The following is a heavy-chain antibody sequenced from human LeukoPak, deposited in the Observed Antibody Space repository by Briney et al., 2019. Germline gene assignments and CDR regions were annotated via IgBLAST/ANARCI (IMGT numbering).Heavy chain of an antibody. CDR3: ARVSWFHVSSGSDY. J-gene: IGHJ4*02. CDR2: SSGSGGST. CDR1: GFTFSTYD. V-gene: IGHV3-23*01. Sequence: GGSLRLSSAASGFTFSTYDMSWVRQAPGKGLEWVSASSGSGGSTYYADSVKGRFTISRDNSKNTLYLQMNSLRAEDTAVYYCARVSWFHVSSGSDYWGQGTLVTVSS. D-gene: IGHD6-19*01.